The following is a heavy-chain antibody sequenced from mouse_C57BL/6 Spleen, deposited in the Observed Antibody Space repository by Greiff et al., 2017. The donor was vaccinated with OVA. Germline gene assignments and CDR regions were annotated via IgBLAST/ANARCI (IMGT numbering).Heavy chain of an antibody. Sequence: EVQLVESGPGMVKPSQSLSLTCTVTGYSITSGYDWHWIRHFPGNKLEWMGYISYSGSTNYNPSLKSRISITHDTSKNHFFLKLNSVTTEDTATYYCARDRDYGSRYFDVWGTGTTVTVSS. V-gene: IGHV3-1*01. CDR2: ISYSGST. D-gene: IGHD1-1*01. J-gene: IGHJ1*03. CDR1: GYSITSGYD. CDR3: ARDRDYGSRYFDV.